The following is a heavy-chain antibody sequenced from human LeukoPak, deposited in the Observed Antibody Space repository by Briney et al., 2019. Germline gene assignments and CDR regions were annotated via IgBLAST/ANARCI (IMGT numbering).Heavy chain of an antibody. Sequence: GGSLRLSCAASGFTFSSYEMNWVRQAPGKGLEWVSYISSSGSTIYYADSVKGRFTISRDNVKNSLYLQMNSLRDDDTAVYYCARDLISGHYTFDYWGQGTLVTVSS. J-gene: IGHJ4*02. CDR1: GFTFSSYE. CDR3: ARDLISGHYTFDY. D-gene: IGHD1-26*01. V-gene: IGHV3-48*03. CDR2: ISSSGSTI.